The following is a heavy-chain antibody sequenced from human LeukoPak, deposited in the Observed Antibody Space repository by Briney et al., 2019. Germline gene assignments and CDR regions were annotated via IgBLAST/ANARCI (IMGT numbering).Heavy chain of an antibody. D-gene: IGHD6-19*01. CDR2: ISSSGSTI. V-gene: IGHV3-11*01. J-gene: IGHJ6*02. CDR1: GFTVSSNY. Sequence: GGSLRLSCAASGFTVSSNYMSWVRQAPGKGLEWVSYISSSGSTIYYADSVKGRFTISRDNAKNSLYLQMNSLRAEDTAVYYCARDPYSGGWYNGMDVWGQGTTVTVSS. CDR3: ARDPYSGGWYNGMDV.